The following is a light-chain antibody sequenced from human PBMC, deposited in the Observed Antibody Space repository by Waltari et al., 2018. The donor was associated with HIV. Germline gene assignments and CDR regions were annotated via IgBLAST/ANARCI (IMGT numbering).Light chain of an antibody. V-gene: IGLV1-44*01. Sequence: QSVLTQPPSASGTPGQRVTISCLGSSSNIGFTIVNWYQQHPGAAPKLLIYTNKQRPAGVPDRFAGSKSGTSASLAISGLQSEDEADYYCAAWDDSLNGLVFGGGTKLTVL. J-gene: IGLJ3*02. CDR1: SSNIGFTI. CDR3: AAWDDSLNGLV. CDR2: TNK.